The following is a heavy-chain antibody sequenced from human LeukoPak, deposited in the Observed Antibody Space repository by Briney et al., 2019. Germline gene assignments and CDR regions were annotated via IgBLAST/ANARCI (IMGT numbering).Heavy chain of an antibody. CDR2: ISYDGSNK. CDR1: GFTFSSYG. J-gene: IGHJ4*02. Sequence: PGGSLRLSCAASGFTFSSYGMHWVRQAPGKGLEWVAVISYDGSNKYYADSVKGRFTISRDNSKNTLYLQMNSLRGEDTAVYYCAKDTGPQLWLLFLDYWGQGTLVTVSS. D-gene: IGHD5-18*01. CDR3: AKDTGPQLWLLFLDY. V-gene: IGHV3-30*18.